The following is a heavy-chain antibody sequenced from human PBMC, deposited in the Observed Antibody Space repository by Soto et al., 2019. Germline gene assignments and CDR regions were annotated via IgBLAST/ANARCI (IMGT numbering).Heavy chain of an antibody. J-gene: IGHJ5*02. CDR1: GFSLKDTGMS. CDR2: IDWDDDK. CDR3: ARMRIGREINWNDADNWFDP. V-gene: IGHV2-70*11. D-gene: IGHD1-1*01. Sequence: SGPTLVNPTQTLTLTCALSGFSLKDTGMSVSWIRQPPGKTLEWLARIDWDDDKYYSPSLKTRLTISEDTSKNQVILTMTNMEDVDTATYYCARMRIGREINWNDADNWFDPWGQGTLVTVS.